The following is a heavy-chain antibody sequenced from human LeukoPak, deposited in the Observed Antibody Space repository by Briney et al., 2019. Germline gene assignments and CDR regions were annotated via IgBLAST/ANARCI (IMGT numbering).Heavy chain of an antibody. CDR1: GYSFSTYW. D-gene: IGHD3-16*02. Sequence: GESLKISCKGSGYSFSTYWIGWVRQMPGKGLEWMGRIDPSDSYTNYSPSFQGHVTISADKSISTAYLQWSSLKASDTAMYYCARVIHLGELSLYDYWGQGTLVTVSS. CDR2: IDPSDSYT. J-gene: IGHJ4*02. CDR3: ARVIHLGELSLYDY. V-gene: IGHV5-10-1*01.